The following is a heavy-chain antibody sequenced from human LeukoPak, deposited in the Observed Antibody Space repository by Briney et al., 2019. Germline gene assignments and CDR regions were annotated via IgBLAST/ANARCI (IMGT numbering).Heavy chain of an antibody. D-gene: IGHD3-22*01. Sequence: GGSLRLSCAASGFTFSSYAMSWVREAPGKGLEWVSTISGSGGFTYYADSVKGRFTISRDNSRNTVYLQMNSLRVEDTAIYYCARGVLNTSGYYMGFDYWGQGTLVTVSS. CDR3: ARGVLNTSGYYMGFDY. CDR1: GFTFSSYA. J-gene: IGHJ4*02. CDR2: ISGSGGFT. V-gene: IGHV3-23*01.